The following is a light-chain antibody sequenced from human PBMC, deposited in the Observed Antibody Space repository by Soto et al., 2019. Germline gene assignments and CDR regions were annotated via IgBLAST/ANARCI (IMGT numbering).Light chain of an antibody. CDR2: DAS. Sequence: EIVLTQSPATLSLSPGERATLSCRASQSVSNYLAWYQQKPGQAPRLLIYDASNRATGIPARFSGSGSGTDFTLTISTLEPEDFAVYYCQQYINRLSFGGGTKVEIK. CDR3: QQYINRLS. J-gene: IGKJ4*01. V-gene: IGKV3-11*01. CDR1: QSVSNY.